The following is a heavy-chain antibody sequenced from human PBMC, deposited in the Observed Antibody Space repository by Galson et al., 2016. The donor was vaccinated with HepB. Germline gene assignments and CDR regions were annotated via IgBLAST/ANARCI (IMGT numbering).Heavy chain of an antibody. CDR3: ASLFYSSSWYKGWFDP. V-gene: IGHV4-39*01. CDR2: IYYSGST. CDR1: GGSISSSSYY. D-gene: IGHD6-13*01. Sequence: SETLSLTCTVSGGSISSSSYYWGWIRQPPGKGLEWTGSIYYSGSTYYNPSLKSRVTISVDTSKNQFSLKLSSVTAADTAVYYCASLFYSSSWYKGWFDPWGQGTLVTVSS. J-gene: IGHJ5*02.